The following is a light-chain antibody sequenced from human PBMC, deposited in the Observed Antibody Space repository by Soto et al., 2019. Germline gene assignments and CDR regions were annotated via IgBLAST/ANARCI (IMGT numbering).Light chain of an antibody. CDR2: DVS. Sequence: QSVLTQPPSVSGSPGQSVTISCTGTSSDVGGYNYVSWYQQHPGKAPKLMIYDVSKRPSGVPDRFSGSKSGNTASLTISGLQAEDEADYYCCSYAGSNTFVVFGGGTKLTV. CDR1: SSDVGGYNY. J-gene: IGLJ2*01. CDR3: CSYAGSNTFVV. V-gene: IGLV2-11*01.